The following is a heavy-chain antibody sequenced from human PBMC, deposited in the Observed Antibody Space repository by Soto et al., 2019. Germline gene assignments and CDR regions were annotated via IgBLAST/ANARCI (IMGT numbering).Heavy chain of an antibody. J-gene: IGHJ3*02. Sequence: ASVKVSCKASGYTFTSYDINWVRQATGQGLEWMGWMNPNSGNTGYAQKFQGRGTMTRNTSISTAYMELSSLRSEDTAVYYCARGRVKYSGYDLYAFDIWGQGTMVTVSS. CDR1: GYTFTSYD. CDR3: ARGRVKYSGYDLYAFDI. D-gene: IGHD5-12*01. V-gene: IGHV1-8*01. CDR2: MNPNSGNT.